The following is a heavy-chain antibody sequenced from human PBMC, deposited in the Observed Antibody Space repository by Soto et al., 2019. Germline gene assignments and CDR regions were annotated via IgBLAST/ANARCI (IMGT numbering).Heavy chain of an antibody. V-gene: IGHV3-7*01. Sequence: EVQLVESGGGLVQPGGSLRLSCAASGFTFSSYWMSWVRQAPGKGLEWVANIKQDGSEKYYVDSVKGRFTISRDNAKNSLYLQMNSLRAEDTAVYYCAREELAAAGPLGYYYYYYMDVWGKGTTVTVSS. CDR1: GFTFSSYW. J-gene: IGHJ6*03. CDR2: IKQDGSEK. D-gene: IGHD6-13*01. CDR3: AREELAAAGPLGYYYYYYMDV.